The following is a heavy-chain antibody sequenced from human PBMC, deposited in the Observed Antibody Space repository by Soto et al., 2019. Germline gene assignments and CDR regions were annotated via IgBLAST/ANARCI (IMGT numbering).Heavy chain of an antibody. Sequence: QVQLVESGGGVVQPGRSLRLSCAASGFTFSSYGMHWVRQAPGKGLEWVAVISYDGSNKYYADSVKGRFTISRDNSKNTLYLQMNSLRDEDTAVYYCAKDQDYSKSPSEYYYGMDVWGQGTTVTVSS. D-gene: IGHD4-4*01. V-gene: IGHV3-30*18. CDR3: AKDQDYSKSPSEYYYGMDV. CDR2: ISYDGSNK. J-gene: IGHJ6*02. CDR1: GFTFSSYG.